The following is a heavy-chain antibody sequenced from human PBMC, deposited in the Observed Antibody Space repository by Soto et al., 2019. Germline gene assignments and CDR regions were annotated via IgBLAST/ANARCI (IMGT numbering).Heavy chain of an antibody. J-gene: IGHJ4*02. D-gene: IGHD7-27*01. Sequence: HSETLSLTCTVSGGSISSYYWSWIRQPPGKGLEWIGYIYYSGSTNYNPSLKSRVTISVDTSKNQFSLKLSSVTAADTAVYYCARDGANGGVDYWGQGTLVTVHS. CDR1: GGSISSYY. V-gene: IGHV4-59*01. CDR2: IYYSGST. CDR3: ARDGANGGVDY.